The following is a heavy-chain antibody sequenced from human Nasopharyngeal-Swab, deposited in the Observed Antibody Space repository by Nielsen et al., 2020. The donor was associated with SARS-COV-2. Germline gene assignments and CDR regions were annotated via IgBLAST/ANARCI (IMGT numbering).Heavy chain of an antibody. CDR1: GGTFSSYA. CDR3: AGDSQPSGDILTGQIR. V-gene: IGHV1-69*04. CDR2: IIPILGIA. D-gene: IGHD3-9*01. J-gene: IGHJ4*02. Sequence: SVKVSCKASGGTFSSYAISWVRQAPGQGLEWMGRIIPILGIANYAQKFQGRVTIPADKSTSTAYMELSSLRSKDTAVYYCAGDSQPSGDILTGQIRWGQGTLVTVSS.